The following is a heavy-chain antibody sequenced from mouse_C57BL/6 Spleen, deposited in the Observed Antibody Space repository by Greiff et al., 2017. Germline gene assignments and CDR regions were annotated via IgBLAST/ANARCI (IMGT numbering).Heavy chain of an antibody. CDR1: GYTFTSYW. CDR3: ARWRSPFYAMDY. Sequence: QVQLQQPGTELVKPGASVKLSCKASGYTFTSYWMHWVKQRPGQGLEWIGNINPSNGGTNYNEKFKSKATLTVDKSSSTAYMQLSSLTSEDSAVYYWARWRSPFYAMDYWGQGTSVTVSS. J-gene: IGHJ4*01. V-gene: IGHV1-53*01. CDR2: INPSNGGT.